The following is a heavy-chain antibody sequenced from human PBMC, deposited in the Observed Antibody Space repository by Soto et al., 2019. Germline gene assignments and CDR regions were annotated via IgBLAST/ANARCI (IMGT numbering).Heavy chain of an antibody. CDR1: GFTISSYP. CDR3: ARPCLYSSNPHYYYYGMDV. Sequence: QVQLVESGGGVVQPGRSLRLSCAASGFTISSYPMDWVRQAPGKGLEWVAVISYDGTNEHYADSVKGRFTISRDNSKNTLYLQMNSLRAEDTAVYYCARPCLYSSNPHYYYYGMDVWGQGTTVTVSS. D-gene: IGHD6-13*01. J-gene: IGHJ6*02. V-gene: IGHV3-30-3*01. CDR2: ISYDGTNE.